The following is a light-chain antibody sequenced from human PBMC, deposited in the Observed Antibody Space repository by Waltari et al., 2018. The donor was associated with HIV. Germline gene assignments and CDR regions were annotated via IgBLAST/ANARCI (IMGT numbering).Light chain of an antibody. CDR3: QQYNNWWT. J-gene: IGKJ1*01. Sequence: ERVMTQSPATLSVSQGERATLSCRASQRVSSNLAWYQQKPGQAPRLLIYGASTRATGIPARFSGSGSGTEFTLTISSLQSEDFAVYYCQQYNNWWTFGQGTKVEIK. V-gene: IGKV3-15*01. CDR1: QRVSSN. CDR2: GAS.